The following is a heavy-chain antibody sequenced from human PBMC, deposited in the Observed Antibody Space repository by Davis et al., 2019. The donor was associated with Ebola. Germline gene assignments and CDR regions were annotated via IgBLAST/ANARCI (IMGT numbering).Heavy chain of an antibody. CDR2: INPNSGGT. J-gene: IGHJ6*02. V-gene: IGHV1-2*04. CDR3: ARCRERITIFGSAGLYGMDV. CDR1: GYTFTGYY. Sequence: AASVKVSCKASGYTFTGYYMHWVRQAPGQGLEWMGWINPNSGGTNYAQKFQGWVTMTRDTSISTAYMELSRLRSDDTAVYYCARCRERITIFGSAGLYGMDVWGQGTTVTVSS. D-gene: IGHD3-3*01.